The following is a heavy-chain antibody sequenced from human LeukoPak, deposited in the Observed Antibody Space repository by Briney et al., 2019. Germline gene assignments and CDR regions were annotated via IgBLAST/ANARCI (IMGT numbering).Heavy chain of an antibody. CDR1: GGSISSSNW. CDR3: ARMGFTMVRGVITG. Sequence: PSETLSLTCAVSGGSISSSNWWSWVRQPPGKGLEWIGEIYHSGSTYYNPSLKSRVTISVDTSKNQFSLKLSSVTAADTAVYYCARMGFTMVRGVITGWGQGTLVTVSS. V-gene: IGHV4-4*02. CDR2: IYHSGST. J-gene: IGHJ4*02. D-gene: IGHD3-10*01.